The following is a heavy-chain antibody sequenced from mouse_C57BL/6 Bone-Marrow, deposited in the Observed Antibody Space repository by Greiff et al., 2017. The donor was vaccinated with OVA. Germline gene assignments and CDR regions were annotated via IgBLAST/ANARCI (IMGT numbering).Heavy chain of an antibody. J-gene: IGHJ2*01. D-gene: IGHD1-1*01. V-gene: IGHV1-69*01. CDR1: GYTFTSYW. Sequence: QVQLQQPGAELVMPGASVKLSCKASGYTFTSYWMHWVKQRPGQGLEWLGEIDPSDSYTNYNQKFKGKSTLTVDKSSSTAYMQLSSLTSEDSAVYYCVLLLRFWGQGTTLTVSS. CDR2: IDPSDSYT. CDR3: VLLLRF.